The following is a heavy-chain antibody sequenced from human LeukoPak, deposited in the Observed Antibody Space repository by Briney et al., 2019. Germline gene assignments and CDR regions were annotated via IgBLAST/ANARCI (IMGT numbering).Heavy chain of an antibody. V-gene: IGHV5-51*01. D-gene: IGHD6-19*01. CDR2: IYPSDSDT. CDR1: GYSFTSYW. Sequence: GESLKISCKGSGYSFTSYWIGWVRQMPGKGLEWMGIIYPSDSDTRYSPPFQGLVTISVDKSISTAYLQWNSLQASDTAMYYCASSSGPFDNWGQGTLVTVYS. CDR3: ASSSGPFDN. J-gene: IGHJ4*02.